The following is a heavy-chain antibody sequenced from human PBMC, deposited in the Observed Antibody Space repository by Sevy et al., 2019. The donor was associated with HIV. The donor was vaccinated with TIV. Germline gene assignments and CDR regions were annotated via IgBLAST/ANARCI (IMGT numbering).Heavy chain of an antibody. Sequence: GGSLRLSCAASGFTFSRYWMHWVRQAPGKGLVWVSSINNDGSGTIYADSVKGRFTISRDNAKNTLYLQMHSLRAEDTAVYYCARGGIEHAHAFDFWGQGTLVTVSS. CDR1: GFTFSRYW. D-gene: IGHD2-15*01. CDR3: ARGGIEHAHAFDF. V-gene: IGHV3-74*01. CDR2: INNDGSGT. J-gene: IGHJ3*01.